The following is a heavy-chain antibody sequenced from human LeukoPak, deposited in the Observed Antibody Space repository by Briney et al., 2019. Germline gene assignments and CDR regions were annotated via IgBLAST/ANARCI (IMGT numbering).Heavy chain of an antibody. V-gene: IGHV3-30-3*01. D-gene: IGHD4-17*01. CDR2: ISYDGSNK. Sequence: PGGSLRLSCAASGFTFSSYAMHWVRQAPGKGLEWVAVISYDGSNKYYADSVKGRFTISRDNSKNTLYLQMNSLRAEDTAVYYCARLRGGGPFDYWGQGTLVPVSS. J-gene: IGHJ4*02. CDR3: ARLRGGGPFDY. CDR1: GFTFSSYA.